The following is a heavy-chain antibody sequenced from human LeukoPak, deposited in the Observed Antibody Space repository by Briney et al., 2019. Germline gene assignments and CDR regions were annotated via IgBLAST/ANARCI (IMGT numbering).Heavy chain of an antibody. V-gene: IGHV4-4*09. D-gene: IGHD3-9*01. Sequence: SETLSLTCTVSGGSISSYYWSWIRQPPGKGPEWIGYIYTSGSTNYNPSLKSRVTISVDTSKNQFSLKLSSVTAADTAVYYCARHETDYDILTGYYPNGIDYWGQGTLVTVSS. CDR1: GGSISSYY. CDR2: IYTSGST. CDR3: ARHETDYDILTGYYPNGIDY. J-gene: IGHJ4*02.